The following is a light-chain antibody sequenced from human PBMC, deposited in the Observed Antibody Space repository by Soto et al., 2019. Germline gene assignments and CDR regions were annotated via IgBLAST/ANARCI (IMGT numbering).Light chain of an antibody. V-gene: IGKV1-5*01. CDR3: QQYSSYWT. CDR1: QSISNW. CDR2: DAS. J-gene: IGKJ1*01. Sequence: DIQMTQSPSTLSASVGDRVTITCRASQSISNWLAWYQQEPGKAPQLLISDASSLESGVPSRFRGSGSGTEFTLTIRSLQPDDFATYYCQQYSSYWTFGQGTKVDIK.